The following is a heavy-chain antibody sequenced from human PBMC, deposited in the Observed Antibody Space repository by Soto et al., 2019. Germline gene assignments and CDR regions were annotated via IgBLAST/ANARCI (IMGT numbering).Heavy chain of an antibody. Sequence: EVQLVESGGGLVQPGGSLRLSCAASGFTFSNYWMHWVRQAPGKGLVWVSRITSDGSSTTYADSVRGRVTISRDNAQNTLYLQMSGLRADDTAVYYCARGMSSGWLHDTFDIWGQGTMVTVSS. J-gene: IGHJ3*02. CDR2: ITSDGSST. CDR3: ARGMSSGWLHDTFDI. CDR1: GFTFSNYW. D-gene: IGHD6-19*01. V-gene: IGHV3-74*01.